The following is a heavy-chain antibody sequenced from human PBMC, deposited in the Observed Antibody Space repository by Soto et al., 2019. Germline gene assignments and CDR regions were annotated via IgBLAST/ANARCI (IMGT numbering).Heavy chain of an antibody. V-gene: IGHV3-48*03. CDR3: ARFGLSSSLHPSIDF. CDR1: GLTFSTYE. Sequence: HPGGSLSLSCAASGLTFSTYEMNWVRQAPGKGLEWVSCISSGGTTIYYADSVKGRFTISRDNARNSLHLQMNSLRAEDAAVYYCARFGLSSSLHPSIDFWGQGILVTVSS. CDR2: ISSGGTTI. J-gene: IGHJ4*02. D-gene: IGHD6-13*01.